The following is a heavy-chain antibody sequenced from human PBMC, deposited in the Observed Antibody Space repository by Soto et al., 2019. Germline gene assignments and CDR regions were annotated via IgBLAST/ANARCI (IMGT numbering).Heavy chain of an antibody. J-gene: IGHJ5*02. CDR3: ARGGTSGSAVFNWFDP. D-gene: IGHD3-10*01. Sequence: SETRSPTCSVTGASVSTYSWGWIRQSPGKGLEWIGYIHYSGGTNYTPSLQSRVTISVDSSKNQLSLNLTSLTAADTAVYYCARGGTSGSAVFNWFDPWGQGTLVTVSS. CDR1: GASVSTYS. CDR2: IHYSGGT. V-gene: IGHV4-59*02.